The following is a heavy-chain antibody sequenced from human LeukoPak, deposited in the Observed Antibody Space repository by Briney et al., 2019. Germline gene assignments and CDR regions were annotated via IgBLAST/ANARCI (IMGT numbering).Heavy chain of an antibody. CDR2: ISSNGDRL. CDR1: GFTFAMYD. J-gene: IGHJ4*02. Sequence: PGGSLRLSCAGSGFTFAMYDMYWVRQAPGKGLDFVSGISSNGDRLFYADSVKGRFTISRDNSKNTLYLQMSSLTADDTAVYYCVKITSVTGGDCWGQGSRLTVSS. CDR3: VKITSVTGGDC. D-gene: IGHD1-1*01. V-gene: IGHV3-64D*09.